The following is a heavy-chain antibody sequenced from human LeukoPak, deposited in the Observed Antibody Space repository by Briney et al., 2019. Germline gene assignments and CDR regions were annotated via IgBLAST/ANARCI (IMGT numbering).Heavy chain of an antibody. Sequence: GGSLRLSCAASGFTFSNHWMHWFRQAPGKGLVWVSRINSDGNSTSYADSVKGRFTISRDNAKNTLYLQMNSLRAEDKDVSYCSRRRYWSSTNCYGDWFDPWGHATLVTVAS. D-gene: IGHD2-2*01. CDR1: GFTFSNHW. CDR3: SRRRYWSSTNCYGDWFDP. J-gene: IGHJ5*02. CDR2: INSDGNST. V-gene: IGHV3-74*01.